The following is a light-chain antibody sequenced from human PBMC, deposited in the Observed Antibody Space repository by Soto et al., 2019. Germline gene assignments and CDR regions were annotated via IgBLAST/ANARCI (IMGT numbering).Light chain of an antibody. Sequence: EIVMTQSPGTLSVSPGERATLSCRASQSVSSNVAWYQQKPGQAPRLLIYGASTRPTGIPARFSGSGSGTEFTLTISSLQSEDFAVYYCQQYNYWPPLTFGGGTKVEI. V-gene: IGKV3-15*01. J-gene: IGKJ4*01. CDR1: QSVSSN. CDR3: QQYNYWPPLT. CDR2: GAS.